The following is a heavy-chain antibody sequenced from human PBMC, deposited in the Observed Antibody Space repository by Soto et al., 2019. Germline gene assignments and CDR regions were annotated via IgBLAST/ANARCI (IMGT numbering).Heavy chain of an antibody. V-gene: IGHV7-4-1*01. CDR3: ARDISWFGELLLGYYYGMDV. J-gene: IGHJ6*02. CDR2: INTNTGNP. CDR1: GYTFTSYA. Sequence: ASVKVSCKASGYTFTSYAVHWVRQAPGQRLEWMGWINTNTGNPTYAQGFTGRFVFSLDTSVSTAYLQICSLKAEDTAVYYCARDISWFGELLLGYYYGMDVWGQGTTVTVSS. D-gene: IGHD3-10*01.